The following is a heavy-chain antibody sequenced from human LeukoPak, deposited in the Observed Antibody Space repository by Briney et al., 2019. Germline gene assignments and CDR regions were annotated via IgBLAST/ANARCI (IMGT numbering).Heavy chain of an antibody. CDR1: GLTFSSYA. V-gene: IGHV3-23*01. D-gene: IGHD3-3*01. Sequence: GGSLRLSCAASGLTFSSYAMSWVRQAPGKGLEWVSAISGSGGSTYYADSVKGRFTISRDNSKNTLYLQMNSLRAEDTAVYYCAKSHRAIFGVVIMHYFDYWGQGTLVTVSS. CDR3: AKSHRAIFGVVIMHYFDY. J-gene: IGHJ4*02. CDR2: ISGSGGST.